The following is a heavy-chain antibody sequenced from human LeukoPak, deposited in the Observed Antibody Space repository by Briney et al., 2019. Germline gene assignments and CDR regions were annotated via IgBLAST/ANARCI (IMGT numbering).Heavy chain of an antibody. J-gene: IGHJ5*02. Sequence: ASQTLSLTCAISGDSVSSNSAAWNWIRQSPSRGLEWLGRTYYRSKWYNDYAVSVKSRITINPDTSKNQFSLQLNSVTPEDTAVYYCAREEMIVVVISSGYTQPDWFDPWGQGTLVTVSS. CDR1: GDSVSSNSAA. CDR2: TYYRSKWYN. V-gene: IGHV6-1*01. D-gene: IGHD3-22*01. CDR3: AREEMIVVVISSGYTQPDWFDP.